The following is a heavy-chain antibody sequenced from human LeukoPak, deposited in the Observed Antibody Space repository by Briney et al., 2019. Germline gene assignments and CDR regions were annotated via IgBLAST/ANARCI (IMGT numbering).Heavy chain of an antibody. D-gene: IGHD6-19*01. CDR1: GFIFSSYA. J-gene: IGHJ4*02. Sequence: GGSLRLSCAASGFIFSSYAMSWARQAPGKGLQWVSGVSGSGGSTYYADSVKGRFTVSRDNSKNTLYLQMNHLRAEDSAVYYCAKGGSSGWYDEFDYWGQGTLVTVSS. V-gene: IGHV3-23*01. CDR2: VSGSGGST. CDR3: AKGGSSGWYDEFDY.